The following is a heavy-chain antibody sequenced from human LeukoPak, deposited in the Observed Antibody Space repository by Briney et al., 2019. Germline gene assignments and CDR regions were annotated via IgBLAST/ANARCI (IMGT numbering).Heavy chain of an antibody. CDR3: AKASYTVTTEGLFDC. CDR2: ISGDVGRT. V-gene: IGHV3-43*02. Sequence: GGSLRLSCAASGFTFDAYAMHWVRQAPGKGLEWVSLISGDVGRTYYADSVKGRFTLSRDNSKTSLYLQMNSLRTQDTALYCCAKASYTVTTEGLFDCWGLATHVTV. J-gene: IGHJ4*02. CDR1: GFTFDAYA. D-gene: IGHD4-11*01.